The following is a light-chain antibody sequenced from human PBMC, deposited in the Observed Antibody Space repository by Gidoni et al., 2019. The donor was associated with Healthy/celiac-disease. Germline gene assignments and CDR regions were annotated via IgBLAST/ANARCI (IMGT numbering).Light chain of an antibody. CDR3: QQYNNWPPRFT. V-gene: IGKV3-15*01. CDR1: QSVSSN. CDR2: GAS. J-gene: IGKJ3*01. Sequence: IVLPQSPATLSVSPGERATLSCRASQSVSSNLAWYQQKPGQAPRLLIYGASTRATGSPARFSGSGSGKEFTLTISSLQSEDFAVYYCQQYNNWPPRFTFGPGTKVDIK.